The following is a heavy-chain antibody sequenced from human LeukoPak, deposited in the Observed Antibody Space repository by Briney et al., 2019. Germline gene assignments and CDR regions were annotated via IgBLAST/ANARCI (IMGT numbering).Heavy chain of an antibody. CDR1: GYTFTNHY. CDR3: ARGGISPRDWFDP. Sequence: ASVTVSCKASGYTFTNHYMYWVRQAPGQGLEWMGIINPSGGSTTYAEKFQGRVTMTRDKSTSTVYMELSSLRSEDTAVYYCARGGISPRDWFDPWGQGTLVTVSS. V-gene: IGHV1-46*01. D-gene: IGHD3-16*01. CDR2: INPSGGST. J-gene: IGHJ5*02.